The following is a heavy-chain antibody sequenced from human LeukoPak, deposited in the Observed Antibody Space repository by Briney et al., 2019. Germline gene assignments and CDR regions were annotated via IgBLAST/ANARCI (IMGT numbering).Heavy chain of an antibody. D-gene: IGHD2-15*01. J-gene: IGHJ4*02. CDR2: ISGSGGST. Sequence: GGSLRLSCAASGFTFSSYAMSWVRQAPGKGLEWVSAISGSGGSTYYADSVKGRFTISRDNSKNTLYLQMNSLRAEDTAVYYCAKDRGYCSGGSRYRVYWGQGNLVTVFS. V-gene: IGHV3-23*01. CDR3: AKDRGYCSGGSRYRVY. CDR1: GFTFSSYA.